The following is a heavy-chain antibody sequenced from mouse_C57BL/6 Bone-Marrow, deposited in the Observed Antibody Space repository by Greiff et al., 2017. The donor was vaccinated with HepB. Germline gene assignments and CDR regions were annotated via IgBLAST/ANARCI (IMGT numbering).Heavy chain of an antibody. V-gene: IGHV1-82*01. J-gene: IGHJ2*01. CDR2: IYPGDGDT. D-gene: IGHD2-5*01. Sequence: QVQLKESGPELVKPGASVKISCKASGYAFSSSWMNWVKQRPGKGLEWIGRIYPGDGDTNYNGKFKGKATLTADKSSSTAYMQLSSLTSEDSAVYFCARLTGSNYYFDYWGQGTTLTVSS. CDR1: GYAFSSSW. CDR3: ARLTGSNYYFDY.